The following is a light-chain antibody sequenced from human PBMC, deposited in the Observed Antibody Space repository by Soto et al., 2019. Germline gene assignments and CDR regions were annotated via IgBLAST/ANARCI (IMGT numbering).Light chain of an antibody. CDR1: QSIRHY. J-gene: IGKJ1*01. V-gene: IGKV1-5*01. Sequence: DIQMTQSPPTLSASVGDRVTITCRASQSIRHYLAWYQQMPGKAPKLLIYGASILQSGVPSRFSGSGSGTEFTLTICSLQPDDFGTYFCQHHNSYSQTFGQGTKVDIK. CDR2: GAS. CDR3: QHHNSYSQT.